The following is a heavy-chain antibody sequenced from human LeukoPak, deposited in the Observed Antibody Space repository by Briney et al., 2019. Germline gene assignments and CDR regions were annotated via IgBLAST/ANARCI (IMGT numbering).Heavy chain of an antibody. CDR2: MNPNSGNT. CDR1: GYTFTSYD. CDR3: ARALSNILTGYHNWFDP. V-gene: IGHV1-8*01. D-gene: IGHD3-9*01. Sequence: ASVKVSCKASGYTFTSYDINWVRQATGQGLEWMGWMNPNSGNTGYAQKFQGRVTMTRNTSISTAYMELSSLRSEDTAVYYCARALSNILTGYHNWFDPWGQGTLVTVSS. J-gene: IGHJ5*02.